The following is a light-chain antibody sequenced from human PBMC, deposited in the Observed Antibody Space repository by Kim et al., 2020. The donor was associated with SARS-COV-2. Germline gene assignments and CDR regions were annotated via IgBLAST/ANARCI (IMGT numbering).Light chain of an antibody. CDR1: SSDVGGYNY. Sequence: GQSITISCTGTSSDVGGYNYVSWYQQHPGKAPKLIIYDVSNRPSGVSSRFSGSKSGNTASLTISGLQAEDEADYFCGSYTSSSTLVFGTGPKVTVL. J-gene: IGLJ1*01. V-gene: IGLV2-14*03. CDR3: GSYTSSSTLV. CDR2: DVS.